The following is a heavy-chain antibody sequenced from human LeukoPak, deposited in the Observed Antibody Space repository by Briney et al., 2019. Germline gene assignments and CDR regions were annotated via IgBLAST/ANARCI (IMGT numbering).Heavy chain of an antibody. J-gene: IGHJ5*02. V-gene: IGHV1-69*04. CDR1: VGTVISCA. CDR3: ARTRVDIVANQKFDP. CDR2: IIPIPGIS. Sequence: GASVTVSCKASVGTVISCAISWVRQAPGQGLEWMGRIIPIPGISSCAEKCQGRVPITADKSTSTADMELSSLRSQDTAVYYCARTRVDIVANQKFDPWGQGTLVTVSS. D-gene: IGHD5-12*01.